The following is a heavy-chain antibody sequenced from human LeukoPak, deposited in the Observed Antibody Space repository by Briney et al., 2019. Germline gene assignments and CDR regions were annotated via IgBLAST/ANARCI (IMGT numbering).Heavy chain of an antibody. V-gene: IGHV3-53*01. CDR2: IHNTVRI. CDR3: ILTTVATSIEY. D-gene: IGHD4-23*01. CDR1: GLTFNNNY. Sequence: HPGGSLRLSCAVSGLTFNNNYVNWVRQAPGKGLEWVSVIHNTVRIHYADSVNGRFTISSDASKNTVYLQMNGLRAEDTAVYYCILTTVATSIEYWDPGTLVTVSP. J-gene: IGHJ4*02.